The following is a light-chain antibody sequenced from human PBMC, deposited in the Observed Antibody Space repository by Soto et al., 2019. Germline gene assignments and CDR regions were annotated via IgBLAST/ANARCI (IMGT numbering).Light chain of an antibody. Sequence: HSVLPQPPSVSAAPGQKVTISCCGSSSNIGGNSVSWYQQLPGTAPKPLICDDNKRPSGLPDRFSGSKCGTSATLGITGFQTGDQADYYCGSGDSSLSAYVFGTGTKVTVL. CDR3: GSGDSSLSAYV. J-gene: IGLJ1*01. V-gene: IGLV1-51*01. CDR2: DDN. CDR1: SSNIGGNS.